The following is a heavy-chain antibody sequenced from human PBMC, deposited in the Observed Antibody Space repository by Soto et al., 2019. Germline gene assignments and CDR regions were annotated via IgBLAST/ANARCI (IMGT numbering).Heavy chain of an antibody. CDR3: ARQAVSTGYYYYYGLDG. D-gene: IGHD4-4*01. J-gene: IGHJ6*02. CDR2: IKHSGST. CDR1: GGSFSGYY. V-gene: IGHV4-34*01. Sequence: QVQLQQWGAGLLKPSETLSLTCAVYGGSFSGYYWSWIRQPPGKGLEWIGEIKHSGSTNYNPSLTSRVTISGDASKSQFALKRSSVTAADAAVYYCARQAVSTGYYYYYGLDGWGQGTTVTVSS.